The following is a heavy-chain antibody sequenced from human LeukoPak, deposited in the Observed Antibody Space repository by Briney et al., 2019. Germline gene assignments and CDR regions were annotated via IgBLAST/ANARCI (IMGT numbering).Heavy chain of an antibody. CDR3: VRDANWGLDAFGI. J-gene: IGHJ3*02. V-gene: IGHV6-1*01. CDR1: GDSVSFNSDV. D-gene: IGHD7-27*01. CDR2: AYYRSKWLY. Sequence: SQTLSLTCAISGDSVSFNSDVWNWIRQSPSRGLEWLGRAYYRSKWLYDYAVSVKSRLTITPDTSKNQFSLQLNSVTPEDTAVYYCVRDANWGLDAFGIWGQGTMVTVSS.